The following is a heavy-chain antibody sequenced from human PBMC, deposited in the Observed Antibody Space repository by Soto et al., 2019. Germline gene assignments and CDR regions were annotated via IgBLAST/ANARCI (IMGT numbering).Heavy chain of an antibody. CDR1: GFTFRSYG. CDR2: ISYDGSNK. Sequence: PGGSLRLSCAASGFTFRSYGMHWVRQVPGKGLEWVAVISYDGSNKYYADSVKGRFTISRDNSKNTLYLQMNSLRAEDTAVYYCAKEYYYDSSGPDYWGQGTPVTVSS. J-gene: IGHJ4*02. V-gene: IGHV3-30*18. CDR3: AKEYYYDSSGPDY. D-gene: IGHD3-22*01.